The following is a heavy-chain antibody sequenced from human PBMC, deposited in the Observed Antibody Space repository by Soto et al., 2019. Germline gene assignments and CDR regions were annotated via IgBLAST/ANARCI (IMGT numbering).Heavy chain of an antibody. V-gene: IGHV4-59*01. Sequence: KPSETLSLTCTVSGGSISSYYWSWIRQPPGKGLEWIGYIYYSGSTNYNPSLKSRVTISVDTSKNQFSLKLSSVTAADTAVYYCARGSPYNWNYNYYYGMDVWGQGTTVTVSS. CDR3: ARGSPYNWNYNYYYGMDV. D-gene: IGHD1-20*01. CDR1: GGSISSYY. CDR2: IYYSGST. J-gene: IGHJ6*02.